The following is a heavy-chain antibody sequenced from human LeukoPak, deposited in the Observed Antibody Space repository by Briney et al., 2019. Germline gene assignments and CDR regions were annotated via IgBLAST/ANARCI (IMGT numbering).Heavy chain of an antibody. CDR1: GFTFSSYS. CDR2: IYSGGST. J-gene: IGHJ4*02. CDR3: ARDLLFDY. V-gene: IGHV3-66*02. Sequence: GGSLRLSCAASGFTFSSYSMNWVRQAPGKGLEWVSVIYSGGSTYYADSVKGRFTISRDNSKDTLYLQMNSLRAEDTAVYYCARDLLFDYWGQGTLVTVSS. D-gene: IGHD2-8*02.